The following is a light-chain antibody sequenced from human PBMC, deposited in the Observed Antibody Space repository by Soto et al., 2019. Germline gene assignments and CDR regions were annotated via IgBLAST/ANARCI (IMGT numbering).Light chain of an antibody. CDR2: EGT. J-gene: IGLJ2*01. Sequence: QSALAQPASLSGSPGQSIIISCTGTSSDVGSYDLVSWYRQRPGKAPKLMIYEGTKRPSGVSNRYSASKSGNTASLTISGLQAEDEADYFCCSYAGRNTSVVFGGGTKVTVL. CDR3: CSYAGRNTSVV. CDR1: SSDVGSYDL. V-gene: IGLV2-23*01.